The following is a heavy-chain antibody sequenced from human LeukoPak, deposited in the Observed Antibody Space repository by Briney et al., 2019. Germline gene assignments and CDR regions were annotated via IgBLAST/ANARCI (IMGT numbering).Heavy chain of an antibody. J-gene: IGHJ4*02. D-gene: IGHD6-19*01. CDR3: AKDRSGVAVAGSLFDY. Sequence: GGSLRLSCAASGFTFSTSWMHWVRQAPGKGLVWVSRIDGDGSRTSYADSVKGRFTISRDNAKNTLYLQMNSLRAEDTAVYYCAKDRSGVAVAGSLFDYWGQGTLVTVSS. V-gene: IGHV3-74*01. CDR2: IDGDGSRT. CDR1: GFTFSTSW.